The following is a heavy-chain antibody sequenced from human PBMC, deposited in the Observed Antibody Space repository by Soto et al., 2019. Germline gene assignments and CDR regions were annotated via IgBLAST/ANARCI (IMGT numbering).Heavy chain of an antibody. Sequence: QVRLQESGPGLLKPSETLSLTCTVSGGSIRPSYWNCVRQPPGKSPEWIGFIYYTGNTHYNPSLKSPLTISRQTAKNQFSLELTSVTAADAAMYFCAAGLDHNKVGYWGQGTLVTVSS. CDR2: IYYTGNT. CDR1: GGSIRPSY. V-gene: IGHV4-59*01. D-gene: IGHD2-2*03. CDR3: AAGLDHNKVGY. J-gene: IGHJ4*02.